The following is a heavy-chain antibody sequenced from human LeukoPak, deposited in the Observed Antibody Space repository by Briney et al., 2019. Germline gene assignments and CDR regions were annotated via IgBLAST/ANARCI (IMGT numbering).Heavy chain of an antibody. V-gene: IGHV6-1*01. J-gene: IGHJ2*01. CDR3: ARVPSYSSGWYALHWYFDL. CDR2: TYYRSKWYN. D-gene: IGHD6-19*01. Sequence: SQTLSLTCAVSGDSVSSNSAAWHWIRQSPSRGLEWLGRTYYRSKWYNDYAVSVKSRITINPDTSKNQFSLQLNSVTPEDTAVYYCARVPSYSSGWYALHWYFDLWGRGTLVTVSS. CDR1: GDSVSSNSAA.